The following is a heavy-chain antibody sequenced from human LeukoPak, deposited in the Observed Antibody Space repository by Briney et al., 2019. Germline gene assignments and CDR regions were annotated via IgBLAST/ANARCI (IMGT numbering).Heavy chain of an antibody. V-gene: IGHV1-18*01. D-gene: IGHD1-20*01. CDR2: IGAYNGDT. CDR1: GYTFINYG. J-gene: IGHJ6*03. CDR3: ARDSNNWYDYYYYMDV. Sequence: ASVKVSCKASGYTFINYGISWVRQAPGQGLEWMGWIGAYNGDTNYKQKLQGRVTMTTDKSASTAYMEPRSLRSDDTAIYYCARDSNNWYDYYYYMDVWGKGTTVTVSS.